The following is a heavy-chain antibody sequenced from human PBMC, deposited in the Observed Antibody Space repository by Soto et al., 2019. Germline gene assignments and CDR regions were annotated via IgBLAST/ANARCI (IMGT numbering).Heavy chain of an antibody. V-gene: IGHV3-33*01. CDR1: GFTLSSYG. CDR3: ARDVVLWFVNYGMDV. CDR2: IWYDGSNK. J-gene: IGHJ6*02. Sequence: PGGSLRLSCAASGFTLSSYGMHWVRQAPGKGLEWVAVIWYDGSNKYYADSVKGRFTISRDNSKNTLYLQMNSLRAEDTAVYYCARDVVLWFVNYGMDVWGQGTTVTVSS. D-gene: IGHD3-10*01.